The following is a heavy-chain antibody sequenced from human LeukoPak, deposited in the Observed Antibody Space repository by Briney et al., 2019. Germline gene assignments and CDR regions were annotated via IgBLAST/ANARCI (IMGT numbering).Heavy chain of an antibody. J-gene: IGHJ4*02. CDR2: IRYDGSNK. CDR1: GFTFSSYG. CDR3: ARSARLMKGVVEVTALDD. D-gene: IGHD3-3*01. Sequence: GGSLRLSCAASGFTFSSYGMHWVRQAPGKGLEWVAFIRYDGSNKYYADSVKGRFTISRDNSKNTLYLQMNSLRAEDTAVYYCARSARLMKGVVEVTALDDWGQGTLVTVSS. V-gene: IGHV3-30*02.